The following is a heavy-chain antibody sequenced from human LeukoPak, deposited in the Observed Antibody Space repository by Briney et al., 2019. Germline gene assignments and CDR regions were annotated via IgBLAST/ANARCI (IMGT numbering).Heavy chain of an antibody. V-gene: IGHV1-69*13. CDR2: IIPIFGTA. J-gene: IGHJ5*02. CDR3: ARDLEAPIRGEYNWFDP. D-gene: IGHD3-10*01. Sequence: GASVKVSCKASGGTFSSYAISWVRQAPGQGLEWMGGIIPIFGTANYAQKFQGRVTITADESTSTAYMELSSLRSEDTAVYYCARDLEAPIRGEYNWFDPWGQGTLVTVSS. CDR1: GGTFSSYA.